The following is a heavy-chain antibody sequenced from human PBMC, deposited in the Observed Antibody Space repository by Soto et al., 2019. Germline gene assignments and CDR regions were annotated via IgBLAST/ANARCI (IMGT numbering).Heavy chain of an antibody. CDR2: VYYSGST. V-gene: IGHV4-59*12. D-gene: IGHD3-22*01. J-gene: IGHJ4*02. Sequence: PSETLSLTCTVSGGSITGYYWSWIRQPPGKGLEWIGYVYYSGSTYYNPSLKSRVTISVDTSKNQFSLKLSSVTAADTAVYYCARVCPDCSGYPGSDFDYWGQGTLVTVSS. CDR1: GGSITGYY. CDR3: ARVCPDCSGYPGSDFDY.